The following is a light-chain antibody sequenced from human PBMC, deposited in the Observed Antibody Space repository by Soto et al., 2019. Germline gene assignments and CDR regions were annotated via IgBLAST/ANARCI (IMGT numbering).Light chain of an antibody. V-gene: IGKV3-11*01. CDR3: QQYNNWPIT. CDR1: QSVSNNF. Sequence: EIVLTQSPGTLSLSPGERATLSCRASQSVSNNFLAWYQQKPGQAPRLLIYGASNRATGIPARFSGSGSGTDFTLTISSLEPEDFAVYYCQQYNNWPITFGRGTRVEI. CDR2: GAS. J-gene: IGKJ5*01.